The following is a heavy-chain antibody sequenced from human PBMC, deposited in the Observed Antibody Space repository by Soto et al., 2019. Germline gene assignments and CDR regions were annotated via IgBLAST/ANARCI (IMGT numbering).Heavy chain of an antibody. CDR1: GGSISSYY. CDR2: IYYSGST. V-gene: IGHV4-59*08. J-gene: IGHJ4*02. Sequence: TSETLSLTCTVSGGSISSYYWSWIRQPPGKGLEWIGYIYYSGSTNYNPSLKSRVTISVDTSKNQFSLKLSSVTAADTAVYYCARTSSIAARYVIDYWGQGTLVTVSS. CDR3: ARTSSIAARYVIDY. D-gene: IGHD6-6*01.